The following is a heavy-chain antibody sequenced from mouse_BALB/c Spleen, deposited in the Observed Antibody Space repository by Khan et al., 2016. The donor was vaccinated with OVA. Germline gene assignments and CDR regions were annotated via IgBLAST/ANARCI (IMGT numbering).Heavy chain of an antibody. CDR3: ARGYEFFPY. V-gene: IGHV1-26*01. CDR2: VNPNNGDT. Sequence: IQLVQSGPDLVKPGASVKISCKASGYSFTVYYMTWVKQSHGKSPEWIGRVNPNNGDTNYNQNFKGKAILTVDKSSNTAYMELRSLTSEDSAVFYCARGYEFFPYRGQGTLVTVSA. CDR1: GYSFTVYY. D-gene: IGHD2-12*01. J-gene: IGHJ3*01.